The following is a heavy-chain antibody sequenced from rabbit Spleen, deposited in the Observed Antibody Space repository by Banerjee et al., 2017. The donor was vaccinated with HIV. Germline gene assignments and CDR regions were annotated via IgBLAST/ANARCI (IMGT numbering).Heavy chain of an antibody. Sequence: QSLEESGGDLVKPGASLTLTCTASGFSLSNKYYMSWVRQAPGKGLEWIGCIVTTKGSTDYASWAKGRFTISKTSSTTVTLQMTSLTDADTATYFCARDPGVGTTYFDLWGQGPLVTVS. D-gene: IGHD8-1*01. V-gene: IGHV1S40*01. CDR2: IVTTKGST. CDR3: ARDPGVGTTYFDL. J-gene: IGHJ4*01. CDR1: GFSLSNKYY.